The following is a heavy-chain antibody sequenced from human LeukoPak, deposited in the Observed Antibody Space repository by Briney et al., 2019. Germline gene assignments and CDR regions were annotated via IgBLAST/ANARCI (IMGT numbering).Heavy chain of an antibody. CDR3: ARGLHYDFWSGYYAYYYMDV. J-gene: IGHJ6*03. V-gene: IGHV1-18*01. CDR1: GYTFTSYG. CDR2: ISAYNGNT. D-gene: IGHD3-3*01. Sequence: ASVKVSCKASGYTFTSYGISWVRQAPGQGREWMGWISAYNGNTNYAQKLQGRVTMTTDTSTSTAYMELRSLRSDDTAVYYCARGLHYDFWSGYYAYYYMDVWGKGTTVTVSS.